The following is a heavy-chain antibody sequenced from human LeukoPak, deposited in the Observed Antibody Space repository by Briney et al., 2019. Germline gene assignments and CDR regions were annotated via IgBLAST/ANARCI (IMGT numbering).Heavy chain of an antibody. V-gene: IGHV3-7*04. CDR3: ARDYAPYGMDV. CDR1: GFTFSSYR. D-gene: IGHD3-16*01. J-gene: IGHJ6*02. Sequence: SGGSLRLSCAPSGFTFSSYRMRWVRPAPGKGGEGGANIKQDGREKYYVDSVKRRFNTSRDNAKNPLYLQMTSLSAEDTAVYYCARDYAPYGMDVWGQGTTVTVSS. CDR2: IKQDGREK.